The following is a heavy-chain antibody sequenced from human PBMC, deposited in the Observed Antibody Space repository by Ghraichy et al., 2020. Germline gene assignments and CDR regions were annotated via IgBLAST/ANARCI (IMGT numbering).Heavy chain of an antibody. D-gene: IGHD3-22*01. V-gene: IGHV3-23*01. CDR3: AKDPRLDSTGRDDYLYYMEV. J-gene: IGHJ6*03. CDR2: SGSGGSL. Sequence: SGSGGSLYYADSVKGRFTISRDISKNTLYLQMNSLRAGDTAVYYCAKDPRLDSTGRDDYLYYMEVWGKGTTVTF.